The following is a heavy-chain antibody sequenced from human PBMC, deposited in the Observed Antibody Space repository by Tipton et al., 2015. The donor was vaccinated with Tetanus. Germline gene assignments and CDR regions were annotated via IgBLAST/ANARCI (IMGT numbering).Heavy chain of an antibody. CDR3: ASRGPSYSGCVY. Sequence: QLVQSGAEVKKPGSSVKVSCKASGGTFSSYAISWVRQAPGQGLEWMGGISPIFGTANYAQKFQGRVTITADESTSTAYTELSSLRSEDTAVYYCASRGPSYSGCVYWGQGTLVTVSS. CDR1: GGTFSSYA. CDR2: ISPIFGTA. J-gene: IGHJ4*02. D-gene: IGHD5-12*01. V-gene: IGHV1-69*01.